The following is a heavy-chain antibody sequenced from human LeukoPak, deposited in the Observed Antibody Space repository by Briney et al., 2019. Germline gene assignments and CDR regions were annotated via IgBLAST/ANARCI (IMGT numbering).Heavy chain of an antibody. Sequence: ASVKVSCKASGYTFTSYGISWVRQAPGQGLEWMGWISAYNGNTNYAQKLQGRVTITADKSTSTAYMELSSLRSEDTAVYYCARAGHSSSWSEEAFDIWGQGTMVTVSS. V-gene: IGHV1-18*01. CDR3: ARAGHSSSWSEEAFDI. J-gene: IGHJ3*02. D-gene: IGHD6-13*01. CDR2: ISAYNGNT. CDR1: GYTFTSYG.